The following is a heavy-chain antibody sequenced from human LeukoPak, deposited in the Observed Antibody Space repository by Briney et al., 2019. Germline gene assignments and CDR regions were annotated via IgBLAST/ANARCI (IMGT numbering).Heavy chain of an antibody. CDR1: GGSFRDYY. CDR2: INHSGNT. D-gene: IGHD3-22*01. J-gene: IGHJ3*01. V-gene: IGHV4-34*01. Sequence: SETLSLTCVVYGGSFRDYYWSWIRQPPGKGLEWIGEINHSGNTNYDPSLKSRVTISVDTSKNQFSLKLSSVTAADTAVYYCARDDSSGSNWGRGTMVTVSS. CDR3: ARDDSSGSN.